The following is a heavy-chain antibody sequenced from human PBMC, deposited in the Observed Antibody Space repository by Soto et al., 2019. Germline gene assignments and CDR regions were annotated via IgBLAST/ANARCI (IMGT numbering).Heavy chain of an antibody. V-gene: IGHV3-30-3*01. CDR1: GFTSSSYA. Sequence: PGGSLRLSCAASGFTSSSYAMHWVRQAPGKGLEWVAVISYDGSNKYYADSVKGRFTISRDNSKNTLYLQMNSLRAEDTAVYYCARDLGEVVVVVAAPYYYGMDVWGQGTTVTVSS. CDR2: ISYDGSNK. D-gene: IGHD2-15*01. J-gene: IGHJ6*02. CDR3: ARDLGEVVVVVAAPYYYGMDV.